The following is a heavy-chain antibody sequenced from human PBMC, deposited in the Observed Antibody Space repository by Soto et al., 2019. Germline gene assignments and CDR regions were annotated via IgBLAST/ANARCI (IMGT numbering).Heavy chain of an antibody. CDR2: ISYDGSNK. V-gene: IGHV3-30-3*01. D-gene: IGHD2-21*02. CDR3: ARDLPPYCGGDCYSVGY. Sequence: QVQLVESGGGVVQPGRSLRLSCAASGFTFSSYAMHWVRQAPGKGLEWGAVISYDGSNKYYADSVKGRFTISRDNSKNTLYLQMNSLRAEDTAVYYCARDLPPYCGGDCYSVGYWGQGTLVTVSS. CDR1: GFTFSSYA. J-gene: IGHJ4*02.